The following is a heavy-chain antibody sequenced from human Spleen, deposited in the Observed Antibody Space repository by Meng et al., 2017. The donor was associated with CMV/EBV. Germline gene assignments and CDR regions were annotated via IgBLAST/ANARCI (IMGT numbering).Heavy chain of an antibody. Sequence: VGWTRQPPGKALEWLALIYWNDDKRYSPSLKSRLTITKDTSKNQVVLTMTNMDPVDTATYYCAHSSSSAYDYYYDSSGYYLYYFDYWGQGTLVTVSS. CDR3: AHSSSSAYDYYYDSSGYYLYYFDY. J-gene: IGHJ4*02. D-gene: IGHD3-22*01. V-gene: IGHV2-5*01. CDR2: IYWNDDK.